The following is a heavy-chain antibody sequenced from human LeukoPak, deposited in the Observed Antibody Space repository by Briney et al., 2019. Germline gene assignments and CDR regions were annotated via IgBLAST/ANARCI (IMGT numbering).Heavy chain of an antibody. V-gene: IGHV5-51*01. Sequence: GESLKISCQGSGYSFTSYWIGWVRQMPGKGLEWMGIIYPGDSDTRYSPSFQGQVTISADKSISTAYLQWSSLKASDTAMYYCARRVLDYAAFNWFDPWGQGTLVTVSS. J-gene: IGHJ5*02. D-gene: IGHD3-3*02. CDR1: GYSFTSYW. CDR3: ARRVLDYAAFNWFDP. CDR2: IYPGDSDT.